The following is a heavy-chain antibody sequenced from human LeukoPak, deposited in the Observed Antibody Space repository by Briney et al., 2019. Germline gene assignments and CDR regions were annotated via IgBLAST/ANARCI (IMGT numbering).Heavy chain of an antibody. J-gene: IGHJ3*02. Sequence: GGSLRLSCAASGFTVSSDYMSWVRQAPGKGLEWVSIIHSGGSTYYADSVKGRFTITRDNSKNTLYLQVNNLRPEDTAVDYCAGDGSGAFDIWGQGTMVIVSS. D-gene: IGHD7-27*01. CDR1: GFTVSSDY. CDR2: IHSGGST. CDR3: AGDGSGAFDI. V-gene: IGHV3-66*01.